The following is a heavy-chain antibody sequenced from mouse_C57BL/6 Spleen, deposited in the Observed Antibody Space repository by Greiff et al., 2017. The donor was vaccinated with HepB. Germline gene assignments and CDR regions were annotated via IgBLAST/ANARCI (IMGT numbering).Heavy chain of an antibody. CDR3: ARSSGYLDY. D-gene: IGHD3-1*01. CDR2: INPNNGGT. J-gene: IGHJ2*01. Sequence: EVQLQQSGPELVKPGASVKISCKASGYTFTDYYMNWVKQSHGKSLEWIGDINPNNGGTSYNQKFKGKATLTVDKSSSTAYRELRSLTSEDSAVYYCARSSGYLDYWGQGTTLTVSS. CDR1: GYTFTDYY. V-gene: IGHV1-26*01.